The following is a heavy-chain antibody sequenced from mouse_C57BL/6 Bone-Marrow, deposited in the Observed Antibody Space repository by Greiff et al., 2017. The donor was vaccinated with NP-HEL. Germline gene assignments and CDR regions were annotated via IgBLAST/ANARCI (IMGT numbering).Heavy chain of an antibody. Sequence: EVQLQQSGPGLVKPSQSLSLTCSVTGYSITSGYYWNWIRQFPGNKLEWMGYISYDGSNNYNPSLKNRISITRDTSKNQFFLKLNSVTTEDTATYYCARRHYGFAYWGQGTLVTVSA. CDR2: ISYDGSN. D-gene: IGHD1-2*01. J-gene: IGHJ3*01. V-gene: IGHV3-6*01. CDR1: GYSITSGYY. CDR3: ARRHYGFAY.